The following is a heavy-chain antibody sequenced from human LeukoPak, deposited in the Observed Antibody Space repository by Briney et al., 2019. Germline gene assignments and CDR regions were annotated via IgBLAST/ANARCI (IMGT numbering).Heavy chain of an antibody. V-gene: IGHV4-59*01. D-gene: IGHD6-13*01. CDR3: ASYGRGPRSPSYVAAAANWFDP. CDR2: IYYSGST. CDR1: GGSISSYY. J-gene: IGHJ5*02. Sequence: SETLSLTCTVSGGSISSYYWSWIRQPPGKGLEWIGYIYYSGSTNYNPSLKSRVTISVDTSKNQFSLKLSSVTAADTAVYYCASYGRGPRSPSYVAAAANWFDPWGQGTLVTVSS.